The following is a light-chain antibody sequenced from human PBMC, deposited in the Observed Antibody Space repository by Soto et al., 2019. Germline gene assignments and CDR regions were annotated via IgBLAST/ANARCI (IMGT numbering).Light chain of an antibody. CDR3: QQSSTSPLP. Sequence: SVLTQSPGPLSLAPGERSTLSCRASQTFSTSSLAWYPQTPGQAPRLLIFAASSRASGIPDRFSGSGSGTDFTLTIDRLEPEDFAVYYCQQSSTSPLPFGGGTKVDIK. J-gene: IGKJ4*01. V-gene: IGKV3-20*01. CDR2: AAS. CDR1: QTFSTSS.